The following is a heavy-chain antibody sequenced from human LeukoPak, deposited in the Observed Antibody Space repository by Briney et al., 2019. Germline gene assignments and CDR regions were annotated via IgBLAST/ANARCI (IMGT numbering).Heavy chain of an antibody. CDR3: ARACGGDCYLSDC. Sequence: PGGSLRLSCAASGFTFSSYSMNWVRQAPGKGLEWVSSISSSSYIYYADSVKGRFTISRDNAKNSLYLQMNSLRAEDTAVYYCARACGGDCYLSDCWGQGTLVTVSS. J-gene: IGHJ4*02. CDR2: ISSSSYI. D-gene: IGHD2-21*02. CDR1: GFTFSSYS. V-gene: IGHV3-21*01.